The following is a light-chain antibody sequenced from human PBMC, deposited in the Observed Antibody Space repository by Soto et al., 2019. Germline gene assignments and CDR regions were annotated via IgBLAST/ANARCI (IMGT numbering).Light chain of an antibody. V-gene: IGKV3-11*01. CDR3: QQRSNWPPIT. CDR1: QSVSSY. Sequence: EIVLTQSPATLSLSPGERATLSCSASQSVSSYLAWYQQKPGQAPRLLIYDASNRATGIPARFSGSGSGTDFTLPISSLEPEDFAVYYCQQRSNWPPITFGQGTRLEIK. CDR2: DAS. J-gene: IGKJ5*01.